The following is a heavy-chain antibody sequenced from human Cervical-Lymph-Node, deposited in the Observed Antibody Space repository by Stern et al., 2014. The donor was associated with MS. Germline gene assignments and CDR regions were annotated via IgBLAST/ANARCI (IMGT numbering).Heavy chain of an antibody. CDR2: IIPIFGTA. D-gene: IGHD1-26*01. V-gene: IGHV1-69*06. J-gene: IGHJ6*02. CDR1: GGSFNGYA. Sequence: VQLVESGAEVKKPGSSVKVSCKASGGSFNGYAISWVRQAPGQGLEWLGGIIPIFGTANYAQKFQGRVAITADRSTSSLRSEDTAVYYCARGETPIPSYGMDVWGQGTTVTVSS. CDR3: ARGETPIPSYGMDV.